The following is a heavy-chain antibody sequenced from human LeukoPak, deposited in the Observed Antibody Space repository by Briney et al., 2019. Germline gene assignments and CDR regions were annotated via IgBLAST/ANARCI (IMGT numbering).Heavy chain of an antibody. Sequence: GGSLRLSCAASGFTFDIYAMSWVRLAPGKGLQWVASMCGSAGCTFYTDSVKGRFTISRDNSNNTLYLEMNSLRAEDTAIYYCARDRPNYHESNGHYYERDGDHWGQGTLVTVSS. CDR2: MCGSAGCT. CDR3: ARDRPNYHESNGHYYERDGDH. V-gene: IGHV3-23*01. J-gene: IGHJ5*02. D-gene: IGHD3-22*01. CDR1: GFTFDIYA.